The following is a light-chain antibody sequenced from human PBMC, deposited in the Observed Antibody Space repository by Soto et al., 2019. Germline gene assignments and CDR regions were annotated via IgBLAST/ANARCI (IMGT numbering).Light chain of an antibody. CDR1: QSVSSRN. V-gene: IGKV3-20*01. CDR2: GAS. J-gene: IGKJ2*01. CDR3: QKYGDSRT. Sequence: ETVLTQSPGTLSLSPGERATLSCRASQSVSSRNLAWYQQKAGQAPRLLIYGASSRATGIPDRFSGSGSGTDFTLTISRLEPEDFAVYYCQKYGDSRTFGQGTKVDIK.